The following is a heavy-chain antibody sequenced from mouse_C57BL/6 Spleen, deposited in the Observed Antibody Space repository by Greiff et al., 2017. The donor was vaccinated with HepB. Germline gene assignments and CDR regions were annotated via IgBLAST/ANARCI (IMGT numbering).Heavy chain of an antibody. J-gene: IGHJ1*03. V-gene: IGHV1-26*01. CDR3: ARYRYYGGFDV. CDR2: INPNNGGT. CDR1: GYTFTDYY. Sequence: EVQLQQSGPELVKPGASVKISCKASGYTFTDYYMNWVKQSHGKSLEWIGDINPNNGGTSYNQKFKGKATLTVDKSSSTAYMELRSLTSEDSAVYYCARYRYYGGFDVGGTGTTVTVAS. D-gene: IGHD1-1*01.